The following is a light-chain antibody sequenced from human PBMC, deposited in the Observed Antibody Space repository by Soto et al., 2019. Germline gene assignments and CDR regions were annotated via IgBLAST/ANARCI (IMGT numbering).Light chain of an antibody. CDR2: DAS. CDR3: QQRSNWPPT. Sequence: EIVWTQSPGTLSLSPGERATLSCRASQSVSSSYLAWYQQKPGQAPRLLIYDASNRATGIPARFSGSGSGTDFTLTISSLEPEDFAVYYCQQRSNWPPTFGQGTRLEIK. J-gene: IGKJ5*01. V-gene: IGKV3-11*01. CDR1: QSVSSSY.